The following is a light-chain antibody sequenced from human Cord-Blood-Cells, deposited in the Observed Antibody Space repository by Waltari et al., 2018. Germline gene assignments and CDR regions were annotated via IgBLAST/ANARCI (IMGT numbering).Light chain of an antibody. V-gene: IGKV3-15*01. Sequence: IVMTQSPAPLSVSAGERATLSCRPSQSVSSNLAWYQQKPGQAPRLLIYGASTRATGIPARFSGSGSRTEFTLTISSLQSEDFAVYYCQQYNNWPSWTFGQGTKVEIK. CDR2: GAS. J-gene: IGKJ1*01. CDR1: QSVSSN. CDR3: QQYNNWPSWT.